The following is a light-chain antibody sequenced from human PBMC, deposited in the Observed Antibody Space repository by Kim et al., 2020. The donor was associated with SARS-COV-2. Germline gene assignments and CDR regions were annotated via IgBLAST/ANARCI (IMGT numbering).Light chain of an antibody. CDR1: RGSIASNY. CDR2: EDN. V-gene: IGLV6-57*01. CDR3: QSYDSSNQV. Sequence: GNTVTSSCTRTRGSIASNYVQWYQQPPGSSPTTVIYEDNQRPSGVPDRFSGSIDSSSNSASLTISGLKTEDEADYYCQSYDSSNQVFGGGTQLTVL. J-gene: IGLJ3*02.